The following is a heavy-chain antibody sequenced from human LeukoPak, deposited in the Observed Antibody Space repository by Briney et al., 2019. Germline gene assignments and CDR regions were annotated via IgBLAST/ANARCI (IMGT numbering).Heavy chain of an antibody. Sequence: ETSETLSLTCTVPGGSISYYYWSWIRQSPGKGLGWIGYIYYSGTTNYNPSLKSRVTISVDTSKNHFSLQLRSVTAADTAVYYCAREDPQTTVPEGMDVWGQGTTVTVSS. CDR3: AREDPQTTVPEGMDV. D-gene: IGHD4-17*01. J-gene: IGHJ6*02. V-gene: IGHV4-59*01. CDR2: IYYSGTT. CDR1: GGSISYYY.